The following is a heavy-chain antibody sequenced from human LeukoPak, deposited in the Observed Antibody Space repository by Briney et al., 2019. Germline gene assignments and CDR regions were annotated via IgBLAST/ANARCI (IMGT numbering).Heavy chain of an antibody. J-gene: IGHJ5*02. V-gene: IGHV3-30-3*02. D-gene: IGHD2-2*01. CDR3: AKEIVVVPATPTGP. CDR2: ISYDGSNK. Sequence: GGSLRLSCAASGFTFSSYGMHWVRQAPGKGLEWVAVISYDGSNKYYADSVKGRSTISRDNSKNTLYLQMNSLRAEDTAVYYCAKEIVVVPATPTGPWGQGTLVTVSS. CDR1: GFTFSSYG.